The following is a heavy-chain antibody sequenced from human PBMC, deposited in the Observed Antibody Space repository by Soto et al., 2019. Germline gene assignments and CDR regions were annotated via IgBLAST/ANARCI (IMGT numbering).Heavy chain of an antibody. CDR2: ISGSGGTT. V-gene: IGHV3-23*01. Sequence: EVQLLESGGGLVQPGGSLRLSCAASGFTFSSYAMRWVRQAPGKGLEWVSAISGSGGTTYYTDSVKGRFTISRDNSKNTLYLQMNSLRVEDTAVYYCAKYCSSTSCLVVYGMDVWGQGTTVTVSS. J-gene: IGHJ6*02. CDR3: AKYCSSTSCLVVYGMDV. D-gene: IGHD2-2*01. CDR1: GFTFSSYA.